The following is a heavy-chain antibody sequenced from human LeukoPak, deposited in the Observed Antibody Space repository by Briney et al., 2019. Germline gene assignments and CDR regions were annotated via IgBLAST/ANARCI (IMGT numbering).Heavy chain of an antibody. Sequence: ASVKVSCXASGYTFTGYYMHWVRQAPGQGLEWMGRINPNSGGTNYAQKFQGRVTLTRDTSISTAYMELSRLRSDDTAVYYCARDSVPYYYDSSGTNAFDIWGQGTMVTVSS. CDR3: ARDSVPYYYDSSGTNAFDI. V-gene: IGHV1-2*06. D-gene: IGHD3-22*01. J-gene: IGHJ3*02. CDR2: INPNSGGT. CDR1: GYTFTGYY.